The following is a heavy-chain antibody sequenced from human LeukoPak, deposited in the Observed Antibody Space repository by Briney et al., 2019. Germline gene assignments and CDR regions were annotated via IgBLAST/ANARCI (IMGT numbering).Heavy chain of an antibody. D-gene: IGHD4-17*01. CDR2: IRSDGSK. Sequence: GGSLRRSCVASGFTANSKSMIWVRQAPEKGLECVSYIRSDGSKEYADSVRGRFTISRDDSRNTVYLQMNSLRVEDTAVYYCARRRGGYGEGEFDYWGQGTLVTVSS. J-gene: IGHJ4*02. V-gene: IGHV3-66*01. CDR1: GFTANSKS. CDR3: ARRRGGYGEGEFDY.